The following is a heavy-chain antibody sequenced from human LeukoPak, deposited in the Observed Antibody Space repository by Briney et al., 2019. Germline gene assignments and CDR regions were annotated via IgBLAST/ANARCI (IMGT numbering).Heavy chain of an antibody. CDR3: ASSTSGYDFDY. Sequence: PGRSLRLSCAASGFTFSSYGMHWVRQAPGKGLEWVAVISYDGSNKYYADSVKGRFTISRDNSKNTLYLQMNSLRAEDTAVYYCASSTSGYDFDYWGQGTLVTVSS. CDR2: ISYDGSNK. CDR1: GFTFSSYG. D-gene: IGHD5-12*01. J-gene: IGHJ4*02. V-gene: IGHV3-30*03.